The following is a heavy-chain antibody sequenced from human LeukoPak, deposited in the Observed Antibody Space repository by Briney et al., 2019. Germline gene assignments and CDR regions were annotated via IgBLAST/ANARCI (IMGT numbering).Heavy chain of an antibody. J-gene: IGHJ4*02. V-gene: IGHV3-7*01. D-gene: IGHD3-22*01. CDR1: GFTFSSYW. Sequence: PGGSLRLSCAASGFTFSSYWMSWARQAPGKGLEWVANIKQDGSGKYYVDSVKGRFTISRDNAKNSLYLQMNSLRAEDTAVYYCAREGGGYALDYWGQGTLVTVSS. CDR3: AREGGGYALDY. CDR2: IKQDGSGK.